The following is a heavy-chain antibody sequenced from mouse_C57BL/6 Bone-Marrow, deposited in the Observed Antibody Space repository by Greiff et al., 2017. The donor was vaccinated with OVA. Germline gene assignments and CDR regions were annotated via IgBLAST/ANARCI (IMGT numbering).Heavy chain of an antibody. CDR2: IYPADGDT. D-gene: IGHD1-3*01. CDR1: GYAFSSSW. V-gene: IGHV1-82*01. J-gene: IGHJ2*01. CDR3: ARLKITPFDY. Sequence: QVQLQQSGPELVKPGASVKISCKASGYAFSSSWMNWVKQRPGKGLEWIGRIYPADGDTNYNGKFKGKATLTADKSSSTAYMQLSSLTSEDSAVYYCARLKITPFDYWGQGTTLTVSS.